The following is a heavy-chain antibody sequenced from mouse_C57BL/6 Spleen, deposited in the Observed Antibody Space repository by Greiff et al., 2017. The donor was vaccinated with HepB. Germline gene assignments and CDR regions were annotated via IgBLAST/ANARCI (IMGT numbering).Heavy chain of an antibody. CDR2: IYPGGGYT. CDR1: GYTFTNYW. Sequence: VQLQESGAELVRPGPSVKMSCKASGYTFTNYWIGWAKQRPGHGLEWIGDIYPGGGYTNYNEKFKGKATLTADKSSSTAYMQFSSLTSEDSAIYYCARYYSNDYYAMDYWGQGTSVTVSS. CDR3: ARYYSNDYYAMDY. J-gene: IGHJ4*01. V-gene: IGHV1-63*01. D-gene: IGHD2-5*01.